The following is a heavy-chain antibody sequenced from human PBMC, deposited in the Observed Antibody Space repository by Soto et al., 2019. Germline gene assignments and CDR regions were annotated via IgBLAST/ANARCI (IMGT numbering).Heavy chain of an antibody. V-gene: IGHV3-23*01. D-gene: IGHD2-2*01. CDR2: ISGSGTGT. CDR3: AKVGRVVPAAPIGN. Sequence: GGSLRLSCAASGFTFSSYAMSWVRQAPGKGLEWVSSISGSGTGTYYADSVKGRFTISRDNSKKTLYLQMKSLRAEDTALYYCAKVGRVVPAAPIGNWGQGTLVTVSS. CDR1: GFTFSSYA. J-gene: IGHJ4*02.